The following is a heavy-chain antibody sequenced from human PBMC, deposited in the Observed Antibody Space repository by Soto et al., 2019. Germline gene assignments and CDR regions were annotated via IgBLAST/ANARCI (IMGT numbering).Heavy chain of an antibody. CDR3: ARSGSDGSTWSDDAFDI. D-gene: IGHD3-10*01. CDR1: GFTLSDHY. J-gene: IGHJ3*02. V-gene: IGHV3-72*01. CDR2: IRNKANGDST. Sequence: EVQLVESGGDLVQPGGSLRLSCAASGFTLSDHYMDWVRQAPGKGLEWVGRIRNKANGDSTEYAASVKGTFIISRDDSKNTLYLQLNSLKTEDTAVYYCARSGSDGSTWSDDAFDIWGQGTMVTVSS.